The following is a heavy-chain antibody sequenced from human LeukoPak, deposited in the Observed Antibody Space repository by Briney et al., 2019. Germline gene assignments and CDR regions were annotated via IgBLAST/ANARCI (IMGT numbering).Heavy chain of an antibody. V-gene: IGHV3-9*01. CDR2: ISWNSGSI. D-gene: IGHD3-3*01. CDR1: GFTFDDYA. CDR3: AKDVNYDFWSGYYLDY. Sequence: GRSLRLSCAASGFTFDDYAMHWVRQAPGKGLEWVSGISWNSGSIGYADSVKGRFTISRDNAKNSLYLQMNSLRAEDTALYYCAKDVNYDFWSGYYLDYWGQGTLVTVSS. J-gene: IGHJ4*02.